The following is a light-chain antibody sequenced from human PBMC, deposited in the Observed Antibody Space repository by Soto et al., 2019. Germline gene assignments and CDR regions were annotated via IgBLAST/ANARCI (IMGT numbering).Light chain of an antibody. CDR2: EVS. CDR1: SSDVGCYNY. V-gene: IGLV2-14*01. Sequence: QSALTQPASVSGSPGQSITISCTGTSSDVGCYNYVSWYQQHPAKAPKLMIYEVSNRPSGVSNRFSGSKSGNTASLTISGLQAEDEADYYCSSYTSSSTLVFGTGTKLTVL. J-gene: IGLJ1*01. CDR3: SSYTSSSTLV.